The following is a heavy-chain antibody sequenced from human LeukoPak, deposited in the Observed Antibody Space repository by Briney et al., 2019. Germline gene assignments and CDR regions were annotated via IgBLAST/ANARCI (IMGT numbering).Heavy chain of an antibody. D-gene: IGHD2-2*01. J-gene: IGHJ4*02. CDR3: ARGRKDIVVVPAAIFGY. CDR2: INHSGRT. Sequence: SETLSLTCAVYGGSFSGYYWSWIRQPPGKGLEWVGEINHSGRTNYNPSIKSRVAISVDTSTNQFSLKLSSVTAADTAVYYCARGRKDIVVVPAAIFGYWGQGTLVTVSS. V-gene: IGHV4-34*01. CDR1: GGSFSGYY.